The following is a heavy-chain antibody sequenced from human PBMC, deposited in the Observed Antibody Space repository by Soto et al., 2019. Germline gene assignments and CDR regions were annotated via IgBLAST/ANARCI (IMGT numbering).Heavy chain of an antibody. CDR3: ARVNYGDYGVYHY. V-gene: IGHV3-74*01. J-gene: IGHJ4*02. CDR1: GFTFSSYW. CDR2: INSDGSTT. D-gene: IGHD4-17*01. Sequence: EVQLVESGGGLVQPGGSLRLSCAASGFTFSSYWMRWVRQAPGKGLVWVSRINSDGSTTSYADSVKGRFTISRDNAKNTLYLQMNSLRAEDTAVYYCARVNYGDYGVYHYWGQGSLVTVSS.